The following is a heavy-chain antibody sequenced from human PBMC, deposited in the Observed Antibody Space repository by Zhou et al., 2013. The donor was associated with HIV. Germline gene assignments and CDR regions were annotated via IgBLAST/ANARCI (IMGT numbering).Heavy chain of an antibody. J-gene: IGHJ3*02. V-gene: IGHV1-69*04. D-gene: IGHD2-2*01. Sequence: QVQLVQSGAEVKKPGSSVKVSCKASGGSFNSYPISWVRQAPGQGFEWMGRITPLVGITQYAQKFQARVTFTTDESTSTAYMELSSLRSEDTAVYYCAREGGCSSTSCAFDIWGQGTMVTVSS. CDR2: ITPLVGIT. CDR3: AREGGCSSTSCAFDI. CDR1: GGSFNSYP.